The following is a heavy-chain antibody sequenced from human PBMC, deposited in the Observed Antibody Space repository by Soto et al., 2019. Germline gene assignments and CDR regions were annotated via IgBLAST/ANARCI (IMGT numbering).Heavy chain of an antibody. V-gene: IGHV4-30-4*01. CDR1: VGSISSGDYY. CDR3: ARDKYYYGSGSYPPYGMDV. D-gene: IGHD3-10*01. J-gene: IGHJ6*02. CDR2: IYYSGST. Sequence: PSETLSLTCTVSVGSISSGDYYWSWILQPPGKGLEWIGYIYYSGSTYYNPSLKSRVTISVDTSKNQFSLKLSSVTAADTAVYYCARDKYYYGSGSYPPYGMDVWGQGTTVTVSS.